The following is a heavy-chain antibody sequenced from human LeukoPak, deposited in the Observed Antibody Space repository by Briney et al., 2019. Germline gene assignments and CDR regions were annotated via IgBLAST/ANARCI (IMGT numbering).Heavy chain of an antibody. CDR2: ISSSSSYI. CDR3: ARGGRDCSSTSCYNQRWPLY. D-gene: IGHD2-2*02. Sequence: SGGSLRLSCAASGFTFSSYSMNWVRQAPGKGLEWVSSISSSSSYIYYADSVKGRFTISRDNAKNSLYLQMNSLRAEDTAVYYCARGGRDCSSTSCYNQRWPLYWGQGTLVTVSS. V-gene: IGHV3-21*01. CDR1: GFTFSSYS. J-gene: IGHJ4*02.